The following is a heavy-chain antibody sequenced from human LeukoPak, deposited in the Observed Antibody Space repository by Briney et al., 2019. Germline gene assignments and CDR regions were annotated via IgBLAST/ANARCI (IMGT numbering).Heavy chain of an antibody. CDR2: IHRSGSP. D-gene: IGHD1-14*01. CDR1: LDSTTSNF. Sequence: SETLSLTCTVSLDSTTSNFWSWVRQPPGKGLEWIGEIHRSGSPNYNPSLQSRVTISIDRSRSQIALELSSVTAADTAVYYCAREILGGFNPGAYWGQGTLVTVSS. J-gene: IGHJ4*02. V-gene: IGHV4-4*02. CDR3: AREILGGFNPGAY.